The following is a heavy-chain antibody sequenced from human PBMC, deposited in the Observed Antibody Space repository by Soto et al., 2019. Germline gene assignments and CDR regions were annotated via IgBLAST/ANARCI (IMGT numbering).Heavy chain of an antibody. CDR2: IYYSGRT. J-gene: IGHJ4*02. Sequence: QLQLQESGPGLVKPSETLSLTCTVSGGSISSSTYYWGWIRQPPGKELEWIGRIYYSGRTYYNPSLKSRVTISVDTSKNQFSLKLSSVTAADTAVYYCARRDCGGDCYSPYFDNWGQGTLVTVSS. V-gene: IGHV4-39*01. CDR3: ARRDCGGDCYSPYFDN. D-gene: IGHD2-21*02. CDR1: GGSISSSTYY.